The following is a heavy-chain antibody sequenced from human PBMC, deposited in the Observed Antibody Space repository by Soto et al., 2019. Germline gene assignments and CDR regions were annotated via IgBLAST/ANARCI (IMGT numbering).Heavy chain of an antibody. CDR1: GAALSSGGYF. Sequence: SETLSLTCTVSGAALSSGGYFYTWVRQPPGKGLEWLGYIYYSGSTYYNPSLKSRVTISVDTSKNQFSLKLSSVTAADTAVYYCARANLQYSSSWLNYYYYYGMDVWGQGTTVTVSS. J-gene: IGHJ6*02. CDR2: IYYSGST. V-gene: IGHV4-31*03. CDR3: ARANLQYSSSWLNYYYYYGMDV. D-gene: IGHD6-13*01.